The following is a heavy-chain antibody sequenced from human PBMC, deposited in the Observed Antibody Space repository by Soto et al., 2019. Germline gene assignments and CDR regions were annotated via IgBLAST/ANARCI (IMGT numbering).Heavy chain of an antibody. D-gene: IGHD4-17*01. CDR1: GGSFSGYY. CDR2: INHSGST. V-gene: IGHV4-34*01. J-gene: IGHJ6*02. Sequence: LSLTCAVYGGSFSGYYWSWIRQPPGKGLEWIGEINHSGSTNYNPSLKSRVTISVDTSKNQFSLKLSSVTAADTAVYYCARERWADYYYYYGMDVWGQGTTVTVSS. CDR3: ARERWADYYYYYGMDV.